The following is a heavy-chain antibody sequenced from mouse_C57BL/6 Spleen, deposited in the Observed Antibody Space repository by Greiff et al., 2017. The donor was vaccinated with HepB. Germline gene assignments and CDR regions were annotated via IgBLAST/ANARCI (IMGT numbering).Heavy chain of an antibody. D-gene: IGHD1-1*01. J-gene: IGHJ1*03. CDR1: GFSLTSYG. CDR2: IWGDGST. Sequence: VQVVESGPGLVAPSQSLSITCTVSGFSLTSYGVSWVRQPPGKGLEWLGVIWGDGSTNYHSALISRLSISKDNSKSQVFLKLNSRQTDDTATYYCAKPYYYGSSYPYWYFEVWGTGTTVTVSS. CDR3: AKPYYYGSSYPYWYFEV. V-gene: IGHV2-3*01.